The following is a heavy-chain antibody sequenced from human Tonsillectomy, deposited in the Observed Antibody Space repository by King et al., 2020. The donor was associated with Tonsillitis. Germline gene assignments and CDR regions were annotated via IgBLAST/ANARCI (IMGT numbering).Heavy chain of an antibody. CDR2: IYPGDSDT. CDR3: ARPAGYCSSTSAGCYFEY. CDR1: GYSFTSYW. Sequence: VQLVESGAEVKKPGESLKISCKGSGYSFTSYWIGWVRQMPGKGLEWMGIIYPGDSDTRYSPSFQGPVTFSADKSIRTAYLQWSSLKASDTAMYYCARPAGYCSSTSAGCYFEYWGQGTLVTVSS. V-gene: IGHV5-51*01. J-gene: IGHJ4*02. D-gene: IGHD2-2*01.